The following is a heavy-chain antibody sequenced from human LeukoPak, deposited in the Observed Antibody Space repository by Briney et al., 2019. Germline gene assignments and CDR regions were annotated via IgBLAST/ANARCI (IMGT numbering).Heavy chain of an antibody. Sequence: GRSLRLSCAASGFTFSNNGMHGVRQAPGKGLEGVAVIWYDGTNKYYADSVRGRFTISRDKSKNTLYLQMNSLKAEDTAVYYCASKGGGSFDYWGQGTLVTVSS. CDR1: GFTFSNNG. J-gene: IGHJ4*02. V-gene: IGHV3-33*01. CDR2: IWYDGTNK. CDR3: ASKGGGSFDY.